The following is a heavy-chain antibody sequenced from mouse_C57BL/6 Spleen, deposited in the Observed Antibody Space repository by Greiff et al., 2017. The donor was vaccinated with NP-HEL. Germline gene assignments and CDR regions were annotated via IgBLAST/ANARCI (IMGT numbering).Heavy chain of an antibody. D-gene: IGHD1-1*01. CDR2: IDPSDSYT. J-gene: IGHJ3*01. CDR1: GYTFTSYW. Sequence: QVQLQQPGAELVKPGASVKLSCKASGYTFTSYWMQWVKQRPGQGLEWIGEIDPSDSYTNYNQKFKGKATLTVDTSSSTAYMQLSSLTSEDSAVYYCARSGYYGSSYPFAYWGQGTLVTVSA. V-gene: IGHV1-50*01. CDR3: ARSGYYGSSYPFAY.